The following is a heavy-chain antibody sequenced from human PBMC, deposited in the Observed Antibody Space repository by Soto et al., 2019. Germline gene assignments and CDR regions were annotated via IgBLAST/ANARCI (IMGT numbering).Heavy chain of an antibody. D-gene: IGHD3-22*01. CDR3: AKDLGITMIGYYFDY. Sequence: GGSLRLSCAASGFTFSSYAMSWVRQAPGKGLEWVSAISGSGGSTYYADSVKGRFTISRDNSKNTLYLQMNSLRAEDTAVYYCAKDLGITMIGYYFDYWGQGTLVTVSS. J-gene: IGHJ4*02. CDR1: GFTFSSYA. CDR2: ISGSGGST. V-gene: IGHV3-23*01.